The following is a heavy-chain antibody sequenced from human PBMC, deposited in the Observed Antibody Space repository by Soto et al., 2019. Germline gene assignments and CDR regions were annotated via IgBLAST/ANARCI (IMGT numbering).Heavy chain of an antibody. CDR2: IIPVFGTT. J-gene: IGHJ6*02. CDR1: GGTFSNYA. CDR3: ARGQRGYETRVYARMDV. V-gene: IGHV1-69*01. D-gene: IGHD3-22*01. Sequence: QVQLVQSGAEVKKPGSSVKVSCKASGGTFSNYAISWVRQAPGQGPEWMGGIIPVFGTTNYAQKFQGRVTFTAEESTCTAYMELSSLRSEDTAVYFCARGQRGYETRVYARMDVWGQGTTVTVSS.